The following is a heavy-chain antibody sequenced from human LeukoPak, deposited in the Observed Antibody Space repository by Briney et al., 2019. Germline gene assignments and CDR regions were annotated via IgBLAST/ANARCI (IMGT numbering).Heavy chain of an antibody. CDR3: ARVQYYYGSGSFHFDY. Sequence: PGGSLRLSCAASGFTSSSYGVHWVRQAPGKGLEWVAVISYDGSNKYYADSVKGRFTISRDNSKNTLYLQMNSLRAEDTAVYYCARVQYYYGSGSFHFDYWGQGTLVTVSS. CDR2: ISYDGSNK. D-gene: IGHD3-10*01. J-gene: IGHJ4*02. V-gene: IGHV3-30*19. CDR1: GFTSSSYG.